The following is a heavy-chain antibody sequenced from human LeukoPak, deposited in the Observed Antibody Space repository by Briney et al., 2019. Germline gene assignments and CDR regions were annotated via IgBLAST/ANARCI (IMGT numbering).Heavy chain of an antibody. CDR3: ARPLTYYYDSRGRQAFDI. V-gene: IGHV1-2*02. D-gene: IGHD3-22*01. CDR2: ISPNSGGT. J-gene: IGHJ3*02. CDR1: GYTFTDYY. Sequence: ASVKVSCKASGYTFTDYYMHWVRQAPGQGLEWMGWISPNSGGTNYAQKFRGRVTMTRDTSISTAYMELRSLRSDDTAVYYCARPLTYYYDSRGRQAFDIWGRGTMVTVSS.